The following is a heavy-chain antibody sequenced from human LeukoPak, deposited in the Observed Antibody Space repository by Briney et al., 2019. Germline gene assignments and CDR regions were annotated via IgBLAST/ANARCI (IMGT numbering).Heavy chain of an antibody. J-gene: IGHJ4*02. CDR1: GFSFGAYS. CDR2: ISSRSSNI. CDR3: ARGIGQQLLLYFDY. V-gene: IGHV3-21*01. Sequence: PGGSLRLSCAASGFSFGAYSMNWVRQAPGKGLEWVSSISSRSSNIYYADSMKGRFTVSRDNAKNSLYLQLNSLRAEDTAVYYCARGIGQQLLLYFDYWGQGTLVTVSS. D-gene: IGHD6-13*01.